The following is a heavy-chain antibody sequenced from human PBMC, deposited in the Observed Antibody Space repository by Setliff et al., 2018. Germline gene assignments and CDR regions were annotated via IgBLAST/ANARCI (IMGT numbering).Heavy chain of an antibody. Sequence: HPGGSLRLSCAAFGFTFSSLWMAWVRQAPGRGLEWVANINQDGSAQYYVDSVKVRFTISRANAKNSLYLQMSSLIAEDTAVYFCARDVFDFRTGQAGPWGQGTLVTVSS. CDR2: INQDGSAQ. CDR3: ARDVFDFRTGQAGP. V-gene: IGHV3-7*01. D-gene: IGHD3-3*01. CDR1: GFTFSSLW. J-gene: IGHJ5*02.